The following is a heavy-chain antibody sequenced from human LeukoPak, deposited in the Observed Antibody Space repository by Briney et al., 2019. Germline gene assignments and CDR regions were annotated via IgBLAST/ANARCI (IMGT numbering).Heavy chain of an antibody. V-gene: IGHV3-30*03. Sequence: PGGSLRLSCAASGFTFSDYGMHWVRQAPGKGLEWVAVISYDGSNKYCTDSVKGRFTISRDNSKNTLYLQMNSLRAEDTAVYYCARDRMAMAAYYFDSWGQGTLVTVSS. CDR2: ISYDGSNK. CDR1: GFTFSDYG. D-gene: IGHD6-19*01. J-gene: IGHJ4*02. CDR3: ARDRMAMAAYYFDS.